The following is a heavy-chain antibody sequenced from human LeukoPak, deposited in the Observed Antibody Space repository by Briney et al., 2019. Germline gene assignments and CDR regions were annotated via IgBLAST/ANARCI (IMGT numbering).Heavy chain of an antibody. Sequence: PGGSLRLSCAASGFTFSTYGMPWVRQAPGKGLEWVAVISYDGSNKNYADSVKGRFTISRDNSRNTLDLQMNSLRPEDTAVYYCAKSGYQLLAGNWFDPWGQGTLVTVSS. D-gene: IGHD2-2*01. CDR2: ISYDGSNK. J-gene: IGHJ5*02. V-gene: IGHV3-30*18. CDR1: GFTFSTYG. CDR3: AKSGYQLLAGNWFDP.